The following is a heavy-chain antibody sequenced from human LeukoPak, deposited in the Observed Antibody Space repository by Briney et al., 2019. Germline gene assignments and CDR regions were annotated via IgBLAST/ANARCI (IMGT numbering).Heavy chain of an antibody. Sequence: PSETLSLTCAVYGGSFSGYYWSWICQPPGKGLEWIGEINHSGSTNYNPSLKSRVTISVDTSKNQFSLKLSSVTAADTAVYYCARGKVVYDYVWGSYRTGLPFDYWGQGTLVTVSS. V-gene: IGHV4-34*01. J-gene: IGHJ4*02. D-gene: IGHD3-16*01. CDR3: ARGKVVYDYVWGSYRTGLPFDY. CDR1: GGSFSGYY. CDR2: INHSGST.